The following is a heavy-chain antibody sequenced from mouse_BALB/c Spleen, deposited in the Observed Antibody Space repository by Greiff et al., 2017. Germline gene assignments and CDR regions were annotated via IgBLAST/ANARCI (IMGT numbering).Heavy chain of an antibody. CDR3: ASYGYDGGFAY. Sequence: EVKLQQSGPELVKPGASVKMSCKASGYTFTSYVMHWVKQKPGQGLEWIGYINPYNDGTKYNEKFKGKATLTSDKSSSTAYMELSSLTSEDSAVYYCASYGYDGGFAYWGQGTLVTVSA. CDR1: GYTFTSYV. CDR2: INPYNDGT. J-gene: IGHJ3*01. D-gene: IGHD2-2*01. V-gene: IGHV1-14*01.